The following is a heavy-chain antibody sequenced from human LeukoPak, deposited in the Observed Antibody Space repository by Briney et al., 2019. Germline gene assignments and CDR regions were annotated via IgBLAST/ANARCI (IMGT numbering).Heavy chain of an antibody. J-gene: IGHJ3*02. Sequence: GESLKISCKGSGYSFTSYWIGWVRQMPGKGLEWMGIIYPADSDTTYSPSFQGQVTISADKSISTAYLHWSSLKASDTAMYYCARPTDYYDGNGPYAFDIWGQGTMVTVSS. D-gene: IGHD3-22*01. CDR1: GYSFTSYW. V-gene: IGHV5-51*01. CDR3: ARPTDYYDGNGPYAFDI. CDR2: IYPADSDT.